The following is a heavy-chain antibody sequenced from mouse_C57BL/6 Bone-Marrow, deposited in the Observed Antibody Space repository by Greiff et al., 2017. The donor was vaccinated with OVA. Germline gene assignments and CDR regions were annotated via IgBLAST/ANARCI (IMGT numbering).Heavy chain of an antibody. D-gene: IGHD4-1*01. CDR1: GYTFTSYW. Sequence: VQLQQPGAELVKPGASVKVSCKASGYTFTSYWMHWVKQRPGQGLEWIGRIHPSDSDTNYNQKFKGKATLTVDKSSSTAYMQLSSLTSEDSAVYDCARDRRTGNYAMDYWGQGTSVTVSS. V-gene: IGHV1-74*01. CDR2: IHPSDSDT. CDR3: ARDRRTGNYAMDY. J-gene: IGHJ4*01.